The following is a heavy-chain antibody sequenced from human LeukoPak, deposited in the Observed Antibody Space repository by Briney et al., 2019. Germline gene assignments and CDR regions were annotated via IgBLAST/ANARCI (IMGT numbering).Heavy chain of an antibody. V-gene: IGHV4-59*08. J-gene: IGHJ2*01. CDR2: IYYSGST. CDR3: ARRTYFDL. CDR1: GGSISNYY. Sequence: PSETLSLTCTVSGGSISNYYWSWVRQPPGKGLEWIGYIYYSGSTTYNPSLKSRATISVDTSKNQFSLKLNAVTAADTAVYYCARRTYFDLWGRGTLVTVSS.